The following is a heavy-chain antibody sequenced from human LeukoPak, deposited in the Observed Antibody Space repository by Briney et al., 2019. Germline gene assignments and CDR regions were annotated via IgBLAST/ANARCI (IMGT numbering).Heavy chain of an antibody. V-gene: IGHV3-48*03. Sequence: GGSLRLSCAASGFTFSSYEMSWVRQAPGKGLEWVSYISSSGSTIYYADSVKGRFTISRDNAKNSLYLQMNSLRAEDTAVYYCARGRETWIWECGEFDYWGQGTLVTVSS. D-gene: IGHD5-12*01. CDR3: ARGRETWIWECGEFDY. CDR1: GFTFSSYE. J-gene: IGHJ4*02. CDR2: ISSSGSTI.